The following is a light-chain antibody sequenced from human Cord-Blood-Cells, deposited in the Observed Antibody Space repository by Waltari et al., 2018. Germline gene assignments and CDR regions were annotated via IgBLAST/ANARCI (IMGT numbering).Light chain of an antibody. V-gene: IGLV2-14*03. CDR3: SSYTSSSTLEV. Sequence: QSALTQPASVSGSPGQSNTIPCTGTSSDVGGYHYVPWYQQHPGKAPKLMIYDVNTRPSGVSSRVSCSKSGNTASLTISGLQAEDEADYYCSSYTSSSTLEVFGGGTKLTVL. CDR1: SSDVGGYHY. J-gene: IGLJ3*02. CDR2: DVN.